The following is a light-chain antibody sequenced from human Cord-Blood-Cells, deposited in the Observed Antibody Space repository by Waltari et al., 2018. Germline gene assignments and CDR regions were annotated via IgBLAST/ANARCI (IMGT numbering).Light chain of an antibody. V-gene: IGLV2-23*01. CDR1: SSDVGSYNL. J-gene: IGLJ3*02. CDR2: EGS. CDR3: CSYAGSSNWV. Sequence: QSALTQPASVSGSPGQSITISCTGTSSDVGSYNLVSWYQQHPGKAPKLMFYEGSKRPSGVSNRCAGSKSVNTASLTISGLQAEDEADYYCCSYAGSSNWVFGGGTKLTVL.